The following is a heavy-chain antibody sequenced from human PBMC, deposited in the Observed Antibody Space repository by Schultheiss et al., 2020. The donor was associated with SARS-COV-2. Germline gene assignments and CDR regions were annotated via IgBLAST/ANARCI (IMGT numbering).Heavy chain of an antibody. J-gene: IGHJ4*02. V-gene: IGHV4-59*01. Sequence: SQTLSLTCTVSGGSISSYYWSWIRQPPGKGLEWIGYIYYSGSTNYNPSLKSRVTISVDTSKNQFSLKLSSVTAADTAVYYCVGSVVPAAMTYFDYWGQGTLVTVSS. D-gene: IGHD2-2*01. CDR2: IYYSGST. CDR3: VGSVVPAAMTYFDY. CDR1: GGSISSYY.